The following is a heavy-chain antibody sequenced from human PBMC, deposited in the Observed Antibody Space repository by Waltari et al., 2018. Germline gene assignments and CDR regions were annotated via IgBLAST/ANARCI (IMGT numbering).Heavy chain of an antibody. J-gene: IGHJ4*02. CDR1: GLNFFRYCW. CDR3: ASLDTAPSGLAF. D-gene: IGHD5-18*01. V-gene: IGHV3-7*01. Sequence: EVQLVESGGGLVQPGGSLRLSCAASGLNFFRYCWMGGVRQAPGKGLGWLGNIKSDEVGTYDVDSVKGRFTISRDNARNSLYLQMNSLSDDDTAVYYCASLDTAPSGLAFWGQGTLVTVSS. CDR2: IKSDEVGT.